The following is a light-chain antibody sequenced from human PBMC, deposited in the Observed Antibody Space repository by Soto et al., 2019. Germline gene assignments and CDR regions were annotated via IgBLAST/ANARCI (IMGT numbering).Light chain of an antibody. V-gene: IGLV1-44*01. J-gene: IGLJ2*01. CDR2: RSD. Sequence: QSVLTQSPSASGTPGQRVIIACSGSSSNIGSNHVNWYRHLPGAAPKLLIFRSDQRPSGVPDRFSGSKSGTTASLAISGLQSGDEAEYYCAAWDDSRYGVVFGGGTKLTVL. CDR3: AAWDDSRYGVV. CDR1: SSNIGSNH.